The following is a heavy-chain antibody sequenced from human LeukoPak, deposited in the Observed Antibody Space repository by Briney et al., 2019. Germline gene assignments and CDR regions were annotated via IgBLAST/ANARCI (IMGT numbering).Heavy chain of an antibody. V-gene: IGHV6-1*01. CDR3: ARAVSYYDSSGYY. Sequence: SQTLSLTCAISGDSVSSDSAAWNWIRQSPSRGLEWLGRTYYRSKWFSDYALSVKSRITINADTSKNQFSLQLNSVTPEDTAVYYCARAVSYYDSSGYYWGQGTLVTVSS. CDR1: GDSVSSDSAA. CDR2: TYYRSKWFS. D-gene: IGHD3-22*01. J-gene: IGHJ4*02.